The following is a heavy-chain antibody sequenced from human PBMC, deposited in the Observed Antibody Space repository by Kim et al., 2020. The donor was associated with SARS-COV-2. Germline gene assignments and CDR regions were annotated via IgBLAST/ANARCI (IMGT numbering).Heavy chain of an antibody. CDR1: GGSISSYY. CDR3: ARGRYCSSTSCYRYWYFDL. V-gene: IGHV4-59*13. D-gene: IGHD2-2*01. J-gene: IGHJ2*01. Sequence: SETLSLTCTVSGGSISSYYWSWIRQPPGKGLEWIGYIYYSGSTNYNPSLKSRVTISVDTSKNQFSLKLSSVTAADTAVYYCARGRYCSSTSCYRYWYFDL. CDR2: IYYSGST.